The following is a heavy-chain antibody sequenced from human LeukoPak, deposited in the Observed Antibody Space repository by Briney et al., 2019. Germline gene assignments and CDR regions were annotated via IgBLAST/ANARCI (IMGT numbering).Heavy chain of an antibody. D-gene: IGHD6-13*01. Sequence: GGSLRLSCAASGFTFDDYAMHWVRQAPGKGLEWVSGISWNSGSIGYADSVKGRFTISRDNAKNSLYLQMNSLRAEDTALYYCAKGGDLRKIAAANYYYYYYMDVWGKGTTVTVSS. CDR2: ISWNSGSI. CDR1: GFTFDDYA. V-gene: IGHV3-9*01. J-gene: IGHJ6*03. CDR3: AKGGDLRKIAAANYYYYYYMDV.